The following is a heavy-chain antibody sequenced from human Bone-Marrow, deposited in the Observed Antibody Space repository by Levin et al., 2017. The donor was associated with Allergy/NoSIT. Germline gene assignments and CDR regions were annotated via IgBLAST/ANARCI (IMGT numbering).Heavy chain of an antibody. CDR3: ARSSSEGDY. Sequence: TSSETLSLTCTVSGGSISSYYWSWIRQPPGKGLEWIGYIYYSGSTNYNPSLKSRVTISVDTSKNQFSLKLSSVTAADTAVYYCARSSSEGDYWGQGTLVTVSS. V-gene: IGHV4-59*08. CDR2: IYYSGST. D-gene: IGHD6-6*01. CDR1: GGSISSYY. J-gene: IGHJ4*02.